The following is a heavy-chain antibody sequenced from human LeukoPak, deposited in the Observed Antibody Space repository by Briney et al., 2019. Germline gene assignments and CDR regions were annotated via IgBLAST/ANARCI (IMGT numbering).Heavy chain of an antibody. CDR2: ISTSGGGT. D-gene: IGHD3-16*02. CDR3: AKGISIYSYFDN. J-gene: IGHJ4*02. Sequence: PGGSLRLSCAASGFTFSSFAMSWVRQAPGKGLEWVSVISTSGGGTYYADSVKGRFTISRDNSKNTLHLQMNSLRAEDTAVYYCAKGISIYSYFDNWGQGTLVTVSS. V-gene: IGHV3-23*01. CDR1: GFTFSSFA.